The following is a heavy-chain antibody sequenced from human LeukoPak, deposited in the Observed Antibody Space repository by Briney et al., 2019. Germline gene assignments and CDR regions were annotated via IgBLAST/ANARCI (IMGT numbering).Heavy chain of an antibody. CDR2: INHSGST. D-gene: IGHD2-15*01. V-gene: IGHV4-39*07. CDR3: ARLSTKICSGGSCYSGFYYYYYMDV. J-gene: IGHJ6*03. CDR1: GGSISSSSYY. Sequence: SETLSLTCTVSGGSISSSSYYWGWIRQPPGKGLEWIGEINHSGSTNYNPSLKSRVTISVDTSKNQFSLKLSSVTAADTAVYYCARLSTKICSGGSCYSGFYYYYYMDVWGKGTTVTISS.